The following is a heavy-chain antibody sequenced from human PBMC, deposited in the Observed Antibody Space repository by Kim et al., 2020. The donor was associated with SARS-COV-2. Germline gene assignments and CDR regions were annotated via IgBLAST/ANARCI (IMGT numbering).Heavy chain of an antibody. CDR2: INPNSGGT. CDR1: GYTFTDYY. D-gene: IGHD3-16*01. V-gene: IGHV1-2*02. CDR3: VRGGYYDTCALGNPFDI. J-gene: IGHJ3*02. Sequence: ASVKVSCKASGYTFTDYYIHWVRQAPGQGLEWMGWINPNSGGTNYAQKFQGRVTMTRDTSISTAYMELSRLRSDDTAVYNCVRGGYYDTCALGNPFDIWGQGTMVTVSS.